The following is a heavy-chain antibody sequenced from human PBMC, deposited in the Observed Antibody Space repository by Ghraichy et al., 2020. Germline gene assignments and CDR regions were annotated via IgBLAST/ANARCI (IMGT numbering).Heavy chain of an antibody. Sequence: SETLSLTCAVYGGSFSGYYWSWIRQPPGKGLEWIGEINHSGSTNYNPSLKSRVTISVDTSKNQCSLKLSSVTAADTAVYYCARALATHVDYWGQGTLVTVSS. CDR2: INHSGST. V-gene: IGHV4-34*01. CDR1: GGSFSGYY. CDR3: ARALATHVDY. J-gene: IGHJ4*02.